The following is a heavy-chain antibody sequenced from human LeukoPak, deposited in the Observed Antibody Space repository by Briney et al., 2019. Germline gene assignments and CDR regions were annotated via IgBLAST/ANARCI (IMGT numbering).Heavy chain of an antibody. V-gene: IGHV1-46*01. CDR3: AKWGLRGYGNNGGFDY. J-gene: IGHJ4*02. D-gene: IGHD6-25*01. Sequence: GASVKVSCKASGYTFTSYYMHWVRQAPGQGLEWMGTINPSGGSTSYAQKFQGRVTMTRDMSTSTVYMELSSLRSEDTAVYYCAKWGLRGYGNNGGFDYWGQGTLVTVSS. CDR2: INPSGGST. CDR1: GYTFTSYY.